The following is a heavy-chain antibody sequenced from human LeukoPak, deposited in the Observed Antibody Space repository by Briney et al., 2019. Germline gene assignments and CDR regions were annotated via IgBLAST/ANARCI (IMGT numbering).Heavy chain of an antibody. V-gene: IGHV3-48*02. CDR3: ARDMYDNGWSSFDY. D-gene: IGHD3-10*01. CDR1: GFAFSNHS. Sequence: PGGSLRLSCAASGFAFSNHSMNWVRQAPGKGLEWISFINASGGTIYYADSVKGRFTISRDNTKDSLHLQMNSLKDEDTAIYYCARDMYDNGWSSFDYWGQGTLVTVSS. J-gene: IGHJ4*02. CDR2: INASGGTI.